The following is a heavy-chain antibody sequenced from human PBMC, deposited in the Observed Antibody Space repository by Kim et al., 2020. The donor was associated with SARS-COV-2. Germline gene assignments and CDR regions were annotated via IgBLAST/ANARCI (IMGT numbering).Heavy chain of an antibody. CDR1: GFTFDDYA. D-gene: IGHD1-26*01. CDR3: AKDREHGSGGYYCAFDN. Sequence: GGSLRLSCAASGFTFDDYAMHWVRQAPGKGLEWVSLISGDGGSTYYADSVKGRFTISRDNSKNSLYLQMNSLRTEDTALYYCAKDREHGSGGYYCAFDNWGQGTVLTVSS. J-gene: IGHJ4*02. V-gene: IGHV3-43*02. CDR2: ISGDGGST.